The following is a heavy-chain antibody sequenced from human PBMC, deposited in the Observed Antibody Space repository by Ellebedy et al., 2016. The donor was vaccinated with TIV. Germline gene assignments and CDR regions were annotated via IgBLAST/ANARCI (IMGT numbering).Heavy chain of an antibody. CDR2: IIPIFGTA. CDR3: AREGHSTSCHY. CDR1: GGTFSSYA. J-gene: IGHJ4*02. Sequence: SVKVSCXASGGTFSSYASIWVQQAPGQGLEWMGGIIPIFGTANYAQKFQGRVTITADESTSTAYMELSSLRSEDTAVYYCAREGHSTSCHYWGQGTLVTVSS. D-gene: IGHD2-2*01. V-gene: IGHV1-69*13.